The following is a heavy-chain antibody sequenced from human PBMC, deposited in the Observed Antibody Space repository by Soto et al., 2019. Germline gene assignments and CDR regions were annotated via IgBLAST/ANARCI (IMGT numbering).Heavy chain of an antibody. Sequence: QVQLVQSGAEVKKPGSSVKVSCTASGGTFSSYTISWVRQAPGQGLEWMGRIIPILGIANYAQKFQGRVTITADKSTSTAYMELSSLRSEDTAVYYCARAYSSYWYFDLWGRGTLVTVSS. D-gene: IGHD4-4*01. V-gene: IGHV1-69*02. J-gene: IGHJ2*01. CDR1: GGTFSSYT. CDR3: ARAYSSYWYFDL. CDR2: IIPILGIA.